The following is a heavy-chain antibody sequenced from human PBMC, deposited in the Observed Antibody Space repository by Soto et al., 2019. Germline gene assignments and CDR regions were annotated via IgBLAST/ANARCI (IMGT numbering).Heavy chain of an antibody. CDR1: GFPFSSYG. CDR3: ARDQTDSGGYSDS. Sequence: QVQLVESGGGVVQPGGSLRLSCEASGFPFSSYGIHWVRQAPGKRLEWLAIIWNDGSNEYYADSVKGRFTISRDNSKNTVYLQVSNLRAEDTAVYFCARDQTDSGGYSDSWGQGTLVTVSS. J-gene: IGHJ4*02. V-gene: IGHV3-33*01. CDR2: IWNDGSNE. D-gene: IGHD3-22*01.